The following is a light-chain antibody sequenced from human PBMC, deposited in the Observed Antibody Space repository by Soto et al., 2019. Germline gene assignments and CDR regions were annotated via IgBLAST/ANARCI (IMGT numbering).Light chain of an antibody. V-gene: IGLV2-14*01. J-gene: IGLJ2*01. CDR1: SSDVGGYNY. Sequence: QSALTQPASVSGSPGQSITISCTGTSSDVGGYNYVSWYQQHPGKGPKLMIYDVSNRPSGVSNRCSGSKSANTAALTISGLQAEDEADYYCSSYTSSSTLRVFGGGTKLTVL. CDR2: DVS. CDR3: SSYTSSSTLRV.